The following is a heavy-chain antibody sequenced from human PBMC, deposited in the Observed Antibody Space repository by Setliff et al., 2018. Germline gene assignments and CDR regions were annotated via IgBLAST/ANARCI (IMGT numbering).Heavy chain of an antibody. J-gene: IGHJ4*02. CDR1: GAPFSDYY. V-gene: IGHV4-34*01. CDR3: RFWSYVYKNDY. D-gene: IGHD3-16*01. Sequence: LSLTCTFYGAPFSDYYWGWVRQTPGKGLEWIAEINPSGTTNYIPSLKSRLTISVDTSKRQFSLKLISVTAADTAVYYCRFWSYVYKNDYWAQGTLVTVSS. CDR2: INPSGTT.